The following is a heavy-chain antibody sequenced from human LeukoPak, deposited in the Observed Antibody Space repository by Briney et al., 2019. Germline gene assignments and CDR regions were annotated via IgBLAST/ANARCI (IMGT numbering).Heavy chain of an antibody. D-gene: IGHD3-3*01. CDR2: ISNDGSRK. Sequence: GGSLRLSCAPSGFTFSRHGMHWVRQAPGKGLEWVAIISNDGSRKHYAHSVEGRFTISRDNSKNTLYLQMDSLRAEDTAVYYCAIDRAWNYFDYWDQGTLVTVSS. J-gene: IGHJ4*02. CDR1: GFTFSRHG. V-gene: IGHV3-30*03. CDR3: AIDRAWNYFDY.